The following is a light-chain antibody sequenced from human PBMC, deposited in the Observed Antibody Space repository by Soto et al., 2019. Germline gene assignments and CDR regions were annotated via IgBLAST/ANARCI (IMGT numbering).Light chain of an antibody. CDR1: QSISSW. CDR2: KAS. J-gene: IGKJ1*01. Sequence: DIQMTQSPSTLSASVGDRVTITCRASQSISSWLAWYQQKPGKAPKLLIYKASSLESGVPSRFSPSGSGTEFTVTITSLQPVDLATYYCQQYNSYPWTFGQGTKVEIK. V-gene: IGKV1-5*03. CDR3: QQYNSYPWT.